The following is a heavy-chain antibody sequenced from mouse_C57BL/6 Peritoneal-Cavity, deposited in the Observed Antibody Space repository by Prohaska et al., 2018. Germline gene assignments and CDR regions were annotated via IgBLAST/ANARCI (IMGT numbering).Heavy chain of an antibody. D-gene: IGHD1-1*01. J-gene: IGHJ1*03. CDR2: IDPNSGGT. V-gene: IGHV1-72*01. CDR1: GYTFTSYW. Sequence: QVQLQQPGAELVKPGASVKLSCKASGYTFTSYWMPWVKQRPGRGLEWIGRIDPNSGGTKYNEKFKSKATLTVDKPASTAYMQISSLTSEDSAVYYCASWTVVATGNWYFDVWGTGTTVTVSS. CDR3: ASWTVVATGNWYFDV.